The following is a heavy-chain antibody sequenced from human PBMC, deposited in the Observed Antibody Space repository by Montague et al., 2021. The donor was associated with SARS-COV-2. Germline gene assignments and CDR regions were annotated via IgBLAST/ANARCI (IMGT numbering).Heavy chain of an antibody. V-gene: IGHV3-7*01. D-gene: IGHD3-22*01. CDR3: ATDSFSGYFD. Sequence: SLRLSCAASGIIFTNSWMSWVRQAPGKGLEWVANIKPDGTDKYYLDSVKGRFTISGDNAKKSLYLQMNSLTAEDTAVYYCATDSFSGYFDWGQGTLVTVSS. CDR1: GIIFTNSW. J-gene: IGHJ4*02. CDR2: IKPDGTDK.